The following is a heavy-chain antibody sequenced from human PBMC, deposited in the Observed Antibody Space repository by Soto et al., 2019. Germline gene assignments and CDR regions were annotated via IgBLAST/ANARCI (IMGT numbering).Heavy chain of an antibody. D-gene: IGHD3-16*01. CDR2: IYYSGST. CDR3: ARHVFGLGMGF. CDR1: GGSISSYY. J-gene: IGHJ4*02. V-gene: IGHV4-59*08. Sequence: SETLSLTCTVSGGSISSYYWSWIRQPPGKGLEWIGYIYYSGSTNYNPSLKSRVTISVDTSKNQFSLNLSSVTAADTAEYYCARHVFGLGMGFWGQGTLVTVSS.